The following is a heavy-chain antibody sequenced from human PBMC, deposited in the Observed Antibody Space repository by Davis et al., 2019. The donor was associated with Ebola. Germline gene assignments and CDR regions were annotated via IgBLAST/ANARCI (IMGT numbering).Heavy chain of an antibody. Sequence: ASVKVSCKASGYTFTGYYMHWVRQAPGQGLEWMGWINPNSGGTNYAQKFQGRVTMTRDTSISTAYMELSRLRSDDTAVYYCARGRRRLHLGELSYYFDYWGQGTLVTVSS. CDR3: ARGRRRLHLGELSYYFDY. V-gene: IGHV1-2*02. J-gene: IGHJ4*02. D-gene: IGHD3-16*02. CDR1: GYTFTGYY. CDR2: INPNSGGT.